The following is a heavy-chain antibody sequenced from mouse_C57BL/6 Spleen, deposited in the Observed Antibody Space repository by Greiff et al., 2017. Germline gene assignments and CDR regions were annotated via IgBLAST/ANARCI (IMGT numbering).Heavy chain of an antibody. CDR2: IDPETGGT. D-gene: IGHD2-5*01. V-gene: IGHV1-15*01. J-gene: IGHJ4*01. Sequence: VQLQQSGAELVRPGASVTLSCKASGYTFTDYEMHWVKQTPVHGLEWIGAIDPETGGTAYNQKFKGKAILTAAKSSSTAYMELRSLTSEDSAVYYCTRDSNYPYYYARDYWGQGTSVTVSS. CDR1: GYTFTDYE. CDR3: TRDSNYPYYYARDY.